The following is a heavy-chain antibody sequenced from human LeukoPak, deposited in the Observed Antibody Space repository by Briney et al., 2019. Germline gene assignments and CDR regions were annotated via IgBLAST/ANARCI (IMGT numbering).Heavy chain of an antibody. Sequence: SETLSLTCAVYGGSFSGYYWSWIRQPPGKGLEWIGEINHSGSTNYNPSLKSRVTISVDTSKNQFSLKLSSVTAADAAVYYCARGLREVRYCSGGSCYSLYYFDYWGQGTLVTVSS. D-gene: IGHD2-15*01. V-gene: IGHV4-34*01. J-gene: IGHJ4*02. CDR1: GGSFSGYY. CDR2: INHSGST. CDR3: ARGLREVRYCSGGSCYSLYYFDY.